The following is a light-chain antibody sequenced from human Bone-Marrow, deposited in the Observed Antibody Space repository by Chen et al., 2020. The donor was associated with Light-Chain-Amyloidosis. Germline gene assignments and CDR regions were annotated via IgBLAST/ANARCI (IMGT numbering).Light chain of an antibody. J-gene: IGKJ5*01. CDR2: GAS. CDR3: QKYNNAPRIT. CDR1: QGIANY. V-gene: IGKV1-27*01. Sequence: IQMTQSPSSLSASVGDRVTITCRASQGIANYLAWYQQKPGKVPKLLIYGASTLQSGVPSRFSGSGSGTDFTLTISSLQPEDVATYYCQKYNNAPRITFGQGTRLEIK.